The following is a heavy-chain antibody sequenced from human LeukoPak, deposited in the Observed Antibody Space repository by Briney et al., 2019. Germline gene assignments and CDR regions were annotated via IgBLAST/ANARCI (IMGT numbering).Heavy chain of an antibody. V-gene: IGHV3-7*01. Sequence: GGSLRLSCAASGFTFSSYWMSWVRQAPGKGLEWVANIKQDGSEKYYVDSVKGGFTISRDNAKNSLYLQMNSLRAEDTAVYYCAREPIVVVPAAMRENWFDPWGQGTLVTVSS. D-gene: IGHD2-2*01. CDR2: IKQDGSEK. J-gene: IGHJ5*02. CDR1: GFTFSSYW. CDR3: AREPIVVVPAAMRENWFDP.